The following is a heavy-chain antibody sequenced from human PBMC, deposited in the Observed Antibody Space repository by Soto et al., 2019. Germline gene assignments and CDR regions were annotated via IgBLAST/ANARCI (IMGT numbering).Heavy chain of an antibody. Sequence: ASVKVSCKASGGTFSSYAISWVRQAPGQGLEWMGGIIPIFGTANYAQKFQGRVTITADKSTSTAYMELSSLRSEDTAVYYCARHDYGDYWFDPWGQGTLVTVSS. J-gene: IGHJ5*02. CDR2: IIPIFGTA. CDR1: GGTFSSYA. D-gene: IGHD4-17*01. V-gene: IGHV1-69*06. CDR3: ARHDYGDYWFDP.